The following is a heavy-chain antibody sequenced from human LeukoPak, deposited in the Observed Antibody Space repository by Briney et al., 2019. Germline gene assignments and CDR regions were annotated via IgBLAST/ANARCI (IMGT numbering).Heavy chain of an antibody. CDR2: MYHSGST. CDR3: ARGYCSSGNCPSFDY. J-gene: IGHJ4*02. V-gene: IGHV4-30-2*01. Sequence: SETLSLTCNVFHYSVVSGYSWSWIRQPPGKGLEWIGYMYHSGSTYHNPSLKSRVTISVDRSKNQFSLELNSVTAADTAVYYCARGYCSSGNCPSFDYWGQGTLVTVSS. CDR1: HYSVVSGYS. D-gene: IGHD2-15*01.